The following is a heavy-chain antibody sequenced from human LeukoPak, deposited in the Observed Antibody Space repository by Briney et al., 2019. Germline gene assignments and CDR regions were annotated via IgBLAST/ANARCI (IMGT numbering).Heavy chain of an antibody. J-gene: IGHJ6*02. CDR1: GGTFSSYA. CDR2: IIPIFGTA. Sequence: ASVKVSCKASGGTFSSYAISWVRQAPGQGLEWMGGIIPIFGTANYAQKFQGRVTITADESTSTAYMELSNLRSEDTAVYYCATTSTGCSSTSCYLTRYYGMDVWGQGTTVTVSS. CDR3: ATTSTGCSSTSCYLTRYYGMDV. V-gene: IGHV1-69*13. D-gene: IGHD2-2*01.